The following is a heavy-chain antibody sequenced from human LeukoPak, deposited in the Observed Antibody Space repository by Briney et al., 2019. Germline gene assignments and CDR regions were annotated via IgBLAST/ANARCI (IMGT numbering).Heavy chain of an antibody. CDR1: GFTFSTHS. V-gene: IGHV3-64D*09. CDR2: ISGSGGTT. CDR3: VKDLGGAWAFDI. Sequence: GGSLRLSCSASGFTFSTHSMHWVRQAPGKGLEYVSTISGSGGTTYYADSVKGRFTISRDNSKNSVYLQMSSLRAEDTTMYHCVKDLGGAWAFDIWGQGTLVTVSS. J-gene: IGHJ4*02. D-gene: IGHD3-9*01.